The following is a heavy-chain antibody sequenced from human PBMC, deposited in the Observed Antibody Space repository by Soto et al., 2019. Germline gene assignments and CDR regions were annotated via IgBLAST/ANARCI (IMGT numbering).Heavy chain of an antibody. CDR1: GFTFSSYG. V-gene: IGHV3-30*18. CDR3: AKTITTPAVSSYSRDSTGRGAFIDY. J-gene: IGHJ4*02. D-gene: IGHD3-3*01. CDR2: VSYDGNNE. Sequence: QVQLVESGGGVVQPGRSLRLSCAASGFTFSSYGMHWVRQAPGKGLEWVAVVSYDGNNEYYADSVQDRFTISRDNSKNTRYLQMNSLRAEDTAMYYCAKTITTPAVSSYSRDSTGRGAFIDYWGQGTLVIVSS.